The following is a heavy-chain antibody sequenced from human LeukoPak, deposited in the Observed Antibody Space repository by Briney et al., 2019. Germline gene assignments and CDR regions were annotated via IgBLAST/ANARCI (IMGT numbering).Heavy chain of an antibody. Sequence: PSETLSLTCAVYGGSFSGYYWSWIRQPPGKGLEWIGEINHSGITNYDPSLKSRVTISVDTSKNQFPLKLSSVTAADTAVYYCAREGYSSSWYYFDYWGQGILVTVSS. D-gene: IGHD6-13*01. V-gene: IGHV4-34*01. CDR2: INHSGIT. CDR1: GGSFSGYY. CDR3: AREGYSSSWYYFDY. J-gene: IGHJ4*02.